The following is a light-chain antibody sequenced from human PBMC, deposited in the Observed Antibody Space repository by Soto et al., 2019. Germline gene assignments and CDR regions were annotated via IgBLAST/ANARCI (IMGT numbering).Light chain of an antibody. CDR1: QSVSSN. V-gene: IGKV3-15*01. J-gene: IGKJ3*01. Sequence: EIVMTQSPATLSVSPGERATLSCRASQSVSSNLAWYQQKPGQAPRLLIYGASTRATGIPARFSGSGSGTECTLTVSSLQSEDFAVYYCQHYNNRPPFTFVPGTNVDIK. CDR3: QHYNNRPPFT. CDR2: GAS.